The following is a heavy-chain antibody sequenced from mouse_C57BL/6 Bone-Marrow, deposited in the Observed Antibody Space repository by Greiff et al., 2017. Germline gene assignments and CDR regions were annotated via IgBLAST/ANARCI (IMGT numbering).Heavy chain of an antibody. CDR3: ARMMVAWFAY. J-gene: IGHJ3*01. V-gene: IGHV5-6*01. D-gene: IGHD2-3*01. CDR1: GFTFSSYG. CDR2: ISSGGSYT. Sequence: EVKVVESGGDLVKPGGSLKLSCAASGFTFSSYGMSWVRQTPDKRLEWVATISSGGSYTYYPDSVKGRFTISRDNDKNTLYLQMSSLKSEDTAMYYCARMMVAWFAYWGQGTLVTVSA.